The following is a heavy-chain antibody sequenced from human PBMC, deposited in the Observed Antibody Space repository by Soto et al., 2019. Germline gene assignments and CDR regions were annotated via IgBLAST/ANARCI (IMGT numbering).Heavy chain of an antibody. CDR2: IIPIFGTA. CDR1: GGTFSSYA. J-gene: IGHJ4*02. V-gene: IGHV1-69*12. D-gene: IGHD4-4*01. Sequence: QVQLVQSGAEVKKPGSSVKVSCKASGGTFSSYAISWVRQAPGQGLEWMGGIIPIFGTANYVQKFQGRVTITAAESTSTASMELRSLRSEDTAVYYCASDGGVYDYSPFDYWGQGTLVTVSS. CDR3: ASDGGVYDYSPFDY.